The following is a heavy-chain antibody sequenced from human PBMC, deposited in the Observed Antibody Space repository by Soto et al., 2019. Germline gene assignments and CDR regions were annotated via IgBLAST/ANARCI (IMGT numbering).Heavy chain of an antibody. CDR1: GFTVSSNY. CDR2: IYSGGST. CDR3: ARGPPRGVPAAMEQSRFDP. V-gene: IGHV3-53*01. Sequence: EVQLVESGGGLIQPGGSLRLSCAASGFTVSSNYMSWVRQAPGKGLEWVSVIYSGGSTYYADSVKGRFTISRDNSKNTVYLQMNSLRAEDTALYYCARGPPRGVPAAMEQSRFDPWGQGTLVTVSS. D-gene: IGHD2-2*01. J-gene: IGHJ5*02.